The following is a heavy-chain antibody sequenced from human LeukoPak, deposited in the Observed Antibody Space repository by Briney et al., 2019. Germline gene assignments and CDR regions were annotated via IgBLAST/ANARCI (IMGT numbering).Heavy chain of an antibody. D-gene: IGHD4-23*01. Sequence: PGGSLRLSCAASGFTFSTYAMSWVRQAPGKGLEWVSVISGNGGSTSYTDSVKGRFTISRDSSKNMLYLQMNSLRVEDTAVYYCARGRPHGNDYWGQGTLVTVSS. CDR1: GFTFSTYA. CDR2: ISGNGGST. CDR3: ARGRPHGNDY. J-gene: IGHJ4*02. V-gene: IGHV3-23*01.